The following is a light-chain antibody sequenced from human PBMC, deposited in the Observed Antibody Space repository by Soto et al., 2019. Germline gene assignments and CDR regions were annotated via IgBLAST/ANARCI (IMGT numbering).Light chain of an antibody. V-gene: IGLV1-51*01. CDR1: SSNIGGNS. Sequence: QSVLTQPPSVSAAPGQKVTISCSGSSSNIGGNSVSWYQHLPGTAPKLLIYVDNKRPSGIPDRFSGSKSGTSATLVITGFQTGDEADYYCGSWDSSLSAYVFGTGTKVTVL. CDR2: VDN. CDR3: GSWDSSLSAYV. J-gene: IGLJ1*01.